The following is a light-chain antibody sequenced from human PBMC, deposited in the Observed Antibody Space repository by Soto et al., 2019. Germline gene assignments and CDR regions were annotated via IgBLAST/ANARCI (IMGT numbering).Light chain of an antibody. CDR3: SSYTGGNTYWI. Sequence: QSVLTQPASVSGSPGQSITISCSGTSSDIGAYNYVSWYQQHPGKAPKVIIFEVSNRPSGVSNRFSGSKSGNTASLTISGLLPEDEADYHCSSYTGGNTYWIFGGGPKLTVL. CDR1: SSDIGAYNY. CDR2: EVS. J-gene: IGLJ3*02. V-gene: IGLV2-14*01.